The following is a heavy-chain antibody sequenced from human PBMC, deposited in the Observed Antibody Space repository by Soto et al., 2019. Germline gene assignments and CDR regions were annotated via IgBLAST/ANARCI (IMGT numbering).Heavy chain of an antibody. CDR3: ARAGGHCSSTSCVAY. Sequence: ASVKVSCKDSRDTLSSSGTNWVRQAPGQGLEWMGGIKPIFGSANSAQSLQGRVTVTAAESTRTAYLELTSLRAEDTAGYYCARAGGHCSSTSCVAYWGQGTLDTVSS. J-gene: IGHJ4*02. CDR1: RDTLSSSG. CDR2: IKPIFGSA. V-gene: IGHV1-69*13. D-gene: IGHD2-2*01.